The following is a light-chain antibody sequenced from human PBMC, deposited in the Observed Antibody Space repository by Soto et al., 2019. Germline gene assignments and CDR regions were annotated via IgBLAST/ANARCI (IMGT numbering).Light chain of an antibody. J-gene: IGLJ2*01. CDR2: GVS. Sequence: QSVLTQPASVSGSPGQSITISCIGTSSDVGYNYVSWYQQHTGKAPKLMIYGVSNRVSGVSDRFSASKSGNAASLTISGLQADDEADYYCSSYRNVNTVKFGGGTKVTVL. CDR1: SSDVGYNY. CDR3: SSYRNVNTVK. V-gene: IGLV2-14*03.